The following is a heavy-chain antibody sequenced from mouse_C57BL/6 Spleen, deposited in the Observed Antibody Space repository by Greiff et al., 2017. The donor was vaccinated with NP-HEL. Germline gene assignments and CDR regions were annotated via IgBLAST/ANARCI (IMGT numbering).Heavy chain of an antibody. D-gene: IGHD2-12*01. J-gene: IGHJ4*01. CDR3: TTVSLLYRAMDY. Sequence: HLQPSFSSLVLPFSSVPLSCTASGFNITAYSMHWVQPTPDPGLEWIGWIDPENGDTESASKFQGQATITADTSSNTAYLQLSSLTSEDTAVYYCTTVSLLYRAMDYWGQGTSVTVSS. CDR2: IDPENGDT. CDR1: GFNITAYS. V-gene: IGHV14-4*01.